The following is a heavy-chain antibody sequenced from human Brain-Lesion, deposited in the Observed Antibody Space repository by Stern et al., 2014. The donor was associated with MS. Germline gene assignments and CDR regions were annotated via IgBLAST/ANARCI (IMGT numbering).Heavy chain of an antibody. D-gene: IGHD2-15*01. J-gene: IGHJ5*02. Sequence: QVQLVESGPGLVKPSETLSLTCTVAGGSVSSTSYAWAWIRQPPGKGLEWIGTIYYSGNTYYSPSLQSRLTISLDTSKNQVFLPLRFVTAADTAVYYCAGEEDIRYCSGGSCTGNWFDPWGQGTLVTVSS. CDR2: IYYSGNT. CDR3: AGEEDIRYCSGGSCTGNWFDP. CDR1: GGSVSSTSYA. V-gene: IGHV4-39*01.